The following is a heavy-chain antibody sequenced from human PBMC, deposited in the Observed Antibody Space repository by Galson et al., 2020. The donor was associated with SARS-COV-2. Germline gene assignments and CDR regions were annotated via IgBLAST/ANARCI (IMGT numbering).Heavy chain of an antibody. CDR2: ISYDGSNT. CDR1: GFTFSSYA. J-gene: IGHJ3*02. V-gene: IGHV3-30-3*01. Sequence: GESLKISCAASGFTFSSYAIHWVRQAPGKGLEWVAVISYDGSNTYYADSVKGRFTISRDNSKNTLYLQMDSLRAEDTAVYYCARPNSGSYYNAFDIWGQGTMVTVSS. D-gene: IGHD1-26*01. CDR3: ARPNSGSYYNAFDI.